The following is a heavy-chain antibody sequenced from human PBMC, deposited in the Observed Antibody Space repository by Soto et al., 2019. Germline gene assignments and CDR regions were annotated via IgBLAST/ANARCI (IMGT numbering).Heavy chain of an antibody. V-gene: IGHV3-23*01. CDR2: IIGDGGST. CDR1: GFTFSSYA. J-gene: IGHJ4*02. D-gene: IGHD2-21*01. Sequence: SLRLSCAASGFTFSSYAMSWVRQAPGKGLEWVSGIIGDGGSTYYADSVKGRFTISRDNSKNTLYLQMNRLRAEDTAVYYCAKSLFQLLSLDYWGQGTAVTVSA. CDR3: AKSLFQLLSLDY.